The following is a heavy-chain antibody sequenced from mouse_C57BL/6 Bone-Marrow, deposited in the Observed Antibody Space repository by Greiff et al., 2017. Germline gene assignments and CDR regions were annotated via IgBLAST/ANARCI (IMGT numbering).Heavy chain of an antibody. CDR2: INPSSGYT. CDR3: ARDYGSSYWYFDV. V-gene: IGHV1-4*01. CDR1: GYTFTSYT. J-gene: IGHJ1*03. Sequence: QVQLKQSGAELARPGASVKMSCKASGYTFTSYTMHWVKQRPGQGLEWIGYINPSSGYTKYNQKFKDKATLTEAKSSSTASMQLSSLTSEDSAVYYCARDYGSSYWYFDVWGTGTTVTVSS. D-gene: IGHD1-1*01.